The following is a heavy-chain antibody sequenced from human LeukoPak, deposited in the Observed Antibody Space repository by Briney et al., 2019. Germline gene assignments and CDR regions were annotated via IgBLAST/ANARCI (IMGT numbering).Heavy chain of an antibody. CDR3: ASRGVAAAYDAFDI. V-gene: IGHV4-39*01. CDR1: GGSIDSSTYY. CDR2: IYYSGST. D-gene: IGHD6-13*01. Sequence: SETLSLTCTVSGGSIDSSTYYWAWIRQSPEKGLEWIGSIYYSGSTYYHPSLRSRVTLSVDASKNQFSLTLSSVTAADTAVYYCASRGVAAAYDAFDIWGQGTMVTVSS. J-gene: IGHJ3*02.